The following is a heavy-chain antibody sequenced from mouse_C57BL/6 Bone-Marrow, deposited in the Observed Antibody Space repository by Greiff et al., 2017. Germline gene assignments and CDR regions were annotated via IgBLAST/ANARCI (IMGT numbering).Heavy chain of an antibody. CDR2: INPSSGYT. Sequence: QVQLKESGAELARPGASVKMSCKASGYTFTSYTMHWVKQRPGQGLEWIGYINPSSGYTKYNQKFKDKATLTADKSSSTAYMQLSSLTSEDSAVXYCARGGWLLPWFAYWGQGTLVTVSA. D-gene: IGHD2-3*01. J-gene: IGHJ3*01. CDR1: GYTFTSYT. V-gene: IGHV1-4*01. CDR3: ARGGWLLPWFAY.